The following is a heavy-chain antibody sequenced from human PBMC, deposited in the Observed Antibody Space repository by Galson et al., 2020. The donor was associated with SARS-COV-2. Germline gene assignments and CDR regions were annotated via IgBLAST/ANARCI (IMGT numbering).Heavy chain of an antibody. D-gene: IGHD6-13*01. J-gene: IGHJ5*02. CDR1: GGSISSSSYY. CDR3: ARTGSSRWVPGNWFDP. V-gene: IGHV4-39*01. Sequence: SETLSLTCTVSGGSISSSSYYWGWIRQPPGKGLEWIGSIYYSGSTYYNPSLKSRVTISVDTSKNQFSLKLSSVTAADTAVYYCARTGSSRWVPGNWFDPWGQGTLVTVSS. CDR2: IYYSGST.